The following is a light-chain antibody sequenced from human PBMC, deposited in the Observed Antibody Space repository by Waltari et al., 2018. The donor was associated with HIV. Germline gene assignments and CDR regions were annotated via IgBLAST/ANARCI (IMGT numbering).Light chain of an antibody. Sequence: DIQMSQSPSSLSASLGDRVIITCRASQPISTYVNWYQHKPGRAPHLLIYAASSLQIGVTSRFSGSGSGTDFTLTINSLQAEDFATYYCQQSYNRVTFGPGTRV. CDR1: QPISTY. CDR2: AAS. J-gene: IGKJ3*01. CDR3: QQSYNRVT. V-gene: IGKV1-39*01.